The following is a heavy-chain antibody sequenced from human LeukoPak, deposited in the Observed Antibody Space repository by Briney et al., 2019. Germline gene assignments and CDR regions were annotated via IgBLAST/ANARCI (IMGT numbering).Heavy chain of an antibody. Sequence: PSETLSLTCTVSGGSISSYYWSWIRQPPGKGLEWIGYIYYSGSTNYNPSLKSRVTISVDTSENQFSLKLSSVTAADTAVYYCARKSGWPMTGFDYWGQGTLVTVSS. J-gene: IGHJ4*02. V-gene: IGHV4-59*01. CDR1: GGSISSYY. CDR3: ARKSGWPMTGFDY. CDR2: IYYSGST. D-gene: IGHD3-22*01.